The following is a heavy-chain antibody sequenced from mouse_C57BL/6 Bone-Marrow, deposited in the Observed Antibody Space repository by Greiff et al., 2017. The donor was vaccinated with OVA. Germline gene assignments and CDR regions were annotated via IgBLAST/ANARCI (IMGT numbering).Heavy chain of an antibody. CDR1: GFTFSSYT. V-gene: IGHV5-9*01. D-gene: IGHD2-4*01. CDR3: ARPVYYDYDRVFAY. CDR2: ISGGGGNT. Sequence: EVKLVESGGGLVKPGGSLKLSCAASGFTFSSYTMSWVRQTPEKRLEWVATISGGGGNTYYPDSVKGRFTISRDNAKNTLYLQMSSLRSEDTALYYCARPVYYDYDRVFAYWGQGTLVTVSA. J-gene: IGHJ3*01.